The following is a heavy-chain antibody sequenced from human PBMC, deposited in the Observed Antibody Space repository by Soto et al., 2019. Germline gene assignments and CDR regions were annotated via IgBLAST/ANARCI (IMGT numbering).Heavy chain of an antibody. D-gene: IGHD2-15*01. CDR2: IFSGGVTT. CDR3: ANGSLGYCGGGNCPPEPYFDY. V-gene: IGHV3-23*05. Sequence: GGSLILSCSASGFTVSTYTMGWVRLAPGKGLEWVSTIFSGGVTTKYADSVTGRFSISRDNSKNILYLQMNSLRAEDTAVYYCANGSLGYCGGGNCPPEPYFDYWGQGTLVTVSS. CDR1: GFTVSTYT. J-gene: IGHJ4*02.